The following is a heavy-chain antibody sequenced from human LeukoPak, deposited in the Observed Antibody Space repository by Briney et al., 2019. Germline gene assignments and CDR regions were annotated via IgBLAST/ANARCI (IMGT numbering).Heavy chain of an antibody. CDR1: GFTFSSYD. Sequence: GGSLRLSCAASGFTFSSYDMHWVRQATGKGLEWVSAIGTAGPTNYPGSGKGRFTLSGENAKNSLYLQMNSLRAGDTAVYYCARGCSSTSCPEDAFDIWGQGAMVTVSS. D-gene: IGHD2-2*01. CDR3: ARGCSSTSCPEDAFDI. V-gene: IGHV3-13*01. CDR2: IGTAGPT. J-gene: IGHJ3*02.